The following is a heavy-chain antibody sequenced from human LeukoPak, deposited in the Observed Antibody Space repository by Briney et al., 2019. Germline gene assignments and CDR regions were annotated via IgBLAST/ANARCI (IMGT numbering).Heavy chain of an antibody. V-gene: IGHV3-11*01. CDR3: AKDRAAAGTSGWFDP. D-gene: IGHD6-13*01. J-gene: IGHJ5*02. CDR2: ISSSGSTI. Sequence: PGGSLRLSCAASGFTFSDYYMSWIRQAPGKGLEWVSYISSSGSTIYYADSVKGRFTISRDNAKNSLYLQMNSLRAEDTALYYCAKDRAAAGTSGWFDPWGQGTLVTVSS. CDR1: GFTFSDYY.